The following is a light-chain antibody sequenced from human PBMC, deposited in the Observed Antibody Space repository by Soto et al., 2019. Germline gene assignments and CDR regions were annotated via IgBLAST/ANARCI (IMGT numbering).Light chain of an antibody. V-gene: IGKV3-20*01. CDR1: QYINTR. CDR3: QQYGSSPTT. J-gene: IGKJ1*01. Sequence: EIVLTQSPATLSSFPGDRVTLSCRASQYINTRLAWYQHRPGQAPRLLIYQTSIRAAGIPARFSASGTGTDFTLTISRLEPEDSAVYHCQQYGSSPTTFGQGTKVDI. CDR2: QTS.